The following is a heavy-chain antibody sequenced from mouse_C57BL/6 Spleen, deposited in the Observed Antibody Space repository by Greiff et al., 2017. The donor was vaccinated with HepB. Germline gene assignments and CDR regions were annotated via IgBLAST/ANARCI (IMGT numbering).Heavy chain of an antibody. V-gene: IGHV1-53*01. CDR1: GYTFTSYW. J-gene: IGHJ1*03. CDR3: ARSGGSSYWYFDV. D-gene: IGHD1-1*01. Sequence: QVQLQQSGTELVKPGASVKLSCKASGYTFTSYWMHWVKQRPGQGLEWIGNINPSNGGTNYNEKFKSKATLTVDKSSSTAYMQLSSLTSEDSAVYYCARSGGSSYWYFDVWGTGTTVTVSS. CDR2: INPSNGGT.